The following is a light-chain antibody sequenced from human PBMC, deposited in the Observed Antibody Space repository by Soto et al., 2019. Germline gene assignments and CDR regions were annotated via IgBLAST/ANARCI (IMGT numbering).Light chain of an antibody. Sequence: DIQLTQSPSFLSASVGGRVTITCRASQAISSHLAWYQQKPGKAPNPLIYGASTLQSGVPSRFSGSGSGTEFTLTISSLQPDDFATYYCQQYKSYWTFGQGTKVDIK. CDR2: GAS. CDR1: QAISSH. CDR3: QQYKSYWT. V-gene: IGKV1-9*01. J-gene: IGKJ1*01.